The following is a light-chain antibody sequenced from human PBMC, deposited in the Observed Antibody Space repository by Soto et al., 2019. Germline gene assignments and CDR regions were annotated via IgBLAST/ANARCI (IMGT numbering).Light chain of an antibody. V-gene: IGLV2-8*01. CDR3: SSYAGSNILV. CDR2: DVN. CDR1: SSDVGDYDY. J-gene: IGLJ1*01. Sequence: QSALTQPPSASGSPGQSVTLSCTGTSSDVGDYDYVSWYQQHPGKAPRLLIFDVNKRPSGVPSRFSGSKSGNTASLTVSGLQAEDEADYYCSSYAGSNILVFGTGTKLTVL.